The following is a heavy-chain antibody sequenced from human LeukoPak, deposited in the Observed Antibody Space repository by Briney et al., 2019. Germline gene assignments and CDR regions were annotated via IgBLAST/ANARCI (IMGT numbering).Heavy chain of an antibody. CDR2: IYYSGST. V-gene: IGHV4-59*01. Sequence: SETLSLTCTVSGGSINSYYWSWIRQPPGKGLEWIGYIYYSGSTNYNPSLKSRVTLSVDTSKNQFSLKLSSVTAADTAVYYCARGHVPASDAFDIWGQGTMVTVSS. CDR3: ARGHVPASDAFDI. D-gene: IGHD2-2*01. CDR1: GGSINSYY. J-gene: IGHJ3*02.